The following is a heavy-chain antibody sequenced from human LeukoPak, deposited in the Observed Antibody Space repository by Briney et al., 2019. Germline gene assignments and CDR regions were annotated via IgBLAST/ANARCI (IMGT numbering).Heavy chain of an antibody. Sequence: SETLSLTCTVSGVSISSSSYHWDWIRQPPGKGLEWIGSIYYSGNTYYNPSLKSRVTISVDTSKNQFSLKLSSVTAADTAVYYCARVGYCSGGSCYSPFLDFDYWGQGTLVTVSS. V-gene: IGHV4-39*01. CDR3: ARVGYCSGGSCYSPFLDFDY. CDR2: IYYSGNT. CDR1: GVSISSSSYH. J-gene: IGHJ4*02. D-gene: IGHD2-15*01.